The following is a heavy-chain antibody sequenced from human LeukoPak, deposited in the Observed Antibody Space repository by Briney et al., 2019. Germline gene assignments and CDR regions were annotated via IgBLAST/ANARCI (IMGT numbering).Heavy chain of an antibody. CDR2: IIPIFGTA. CDR3: ARAPGVGGDYVHWFDP. CDR1: GGTFSSYA. V-gene: IGHV1-69*01. J-gene: IGHJ5*02. D-gene: IGHD4-17*01. Sequence: SVKVSCKASGGTFSSYAISWVRQAPGQGLEWMGGIIPIFGTANYAQKFQGRVTITADESTSTAYMELSSLRSEDTAVYYCARAPGVGGDYVHWFDPWGQGALVTVSS.